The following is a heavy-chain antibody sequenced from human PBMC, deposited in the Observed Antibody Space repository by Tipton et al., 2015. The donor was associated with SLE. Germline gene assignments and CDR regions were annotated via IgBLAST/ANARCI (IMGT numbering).Heavy chain of an antibody. J-gene: IGHJ3*01. CDR3: AKDHILSFGDPGAFDF. D-gene: IGHD3-10*01. V-gene: IGHV3-21*04. Sequence: SLRLSCAASGFSFGRYSMIWVRQAPGKGLEWFSSISTLGSYIFYADSVKGRFPISRDNVESSVYLQMNSLRADDTALYYCAKDHILSFGDPGAFDFWGQGTMVTVSS. CDR1: GFSFGRYS. CDR2: ISTLGSYI.